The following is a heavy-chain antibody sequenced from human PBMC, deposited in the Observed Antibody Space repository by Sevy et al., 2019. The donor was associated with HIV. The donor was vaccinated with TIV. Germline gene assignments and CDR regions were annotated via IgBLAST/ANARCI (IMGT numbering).Heavy chain of an antibody. D-gene: IGHD4-17*01. CDR3: VREGPYGDSSFDY. V-gene: IGHV3-23*01. CDR2: ISDSGGDT. CDR1: GFTFSNYA. J-gene: IGHJ4*02. Sequence: GGFLRLSCVASGFTFSNYAMSWVRQAPGKGLEWVSAISDSGGDTFYRDSVKGRFTISRDKSKNTVSLQMNCLRAEDTAKYYCVREGPYGDSSFDYWGLGTLVTV.